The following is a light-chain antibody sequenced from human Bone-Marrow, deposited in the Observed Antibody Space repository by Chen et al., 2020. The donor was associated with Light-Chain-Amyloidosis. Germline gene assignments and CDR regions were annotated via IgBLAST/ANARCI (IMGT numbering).Light chain of an antibody. J-gene: IGKJ1*01. Sequence: DIQITQSPSSLAASIGDRVTITCRASQSIASYLNWYQQRPGKAPKLLIYAASNLQSGVPSRFSGSGSRTDFTLTISGLQPEDSATYYCQQSYRTLWTFGQGTKVEIK. CDR1: QSIASY. V-gene: IGKV1-39*01. CDR3: QQSYRTLWT. CDR2: AAS.